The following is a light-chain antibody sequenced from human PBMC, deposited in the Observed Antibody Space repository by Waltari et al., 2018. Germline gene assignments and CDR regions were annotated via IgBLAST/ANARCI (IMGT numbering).Light chain of an antibody. V-gene: IGLV2-14*03. CDR1: SSDIGAYNF. J-gene: IGLJ3*02. CDR3: SSYTISRTRV. Sequence: QSALTQPASVSGSPGQSIAISCTGTSSDIGAYNFVSWYQQHPGKAPKLMIHDVSNRPAGVSNRFSGSKSGNTASLTISGLQTEDEADYYCSSYTISRTRVFGGGTKLTV. CDR2: DVS.